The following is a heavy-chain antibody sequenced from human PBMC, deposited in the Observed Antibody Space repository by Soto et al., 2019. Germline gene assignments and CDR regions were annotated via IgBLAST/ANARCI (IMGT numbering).Heavy chain of an antibody. V-gene: IGHV1-69*13. CDR3: ARTVGYYYGMDV. Sequence: SVKVSCKASGGTFSSYAISWVRQAPGQGLEWMGGILPIFGTTNYAQKFQGRVTITADESTSTAYMELSSLRSEDTAVYYCARTVGYYYGMDVWGQGTTVTVSS. CDR1: GGTFSSYA. J-gene: IGHJ6*02. D-gene: IGHD4-17*01. CDR2: ILPIFGTT.